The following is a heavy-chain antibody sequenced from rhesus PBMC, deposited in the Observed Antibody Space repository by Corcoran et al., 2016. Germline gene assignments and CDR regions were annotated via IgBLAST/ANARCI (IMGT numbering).Heavy chain of an antibody. V-gene: IGHV1-111*02. CDR1: GYTFTDYY. CDR3: ATEYCTGSGCYGYFDY. D-gene: IGHD2-21*01. J-gene: IGHJ4*01. Sequence: EVQLVQSGAEVKKPGASVKISCKASGYTFTDYYLHWVRQAPGKGLEWMGRVDPEDGEQNHAKRFKDRVTITADTSTDTAYMELSSLRSEDTAVYYCATEYCTGSGCYGYFDYWGQGVLVTVSS. CDR2: VDPEDGEQ.